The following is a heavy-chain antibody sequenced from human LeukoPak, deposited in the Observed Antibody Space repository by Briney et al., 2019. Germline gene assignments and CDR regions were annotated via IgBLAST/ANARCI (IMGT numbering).Heavy chain of an antibody. D-gene: IGHD1-26*01. Sequence: PSETLSLTCTVSGGSISSGSYYWSWIRQPAGKGLEWIGRIYTSGSTNYNPSLKSRVTISVDTSKNQFSLKLSSVTAADTAVYYCARHEGGSEVGATIYFDYWGQGTLVTVSS. V-gene: IGHV4-61*02. J-gene: IGHJ4*02. CDR1: GGSISSGSYY. CDR3: ARHEGGSEVGATIYFDY. CDR2: IYTSGST.